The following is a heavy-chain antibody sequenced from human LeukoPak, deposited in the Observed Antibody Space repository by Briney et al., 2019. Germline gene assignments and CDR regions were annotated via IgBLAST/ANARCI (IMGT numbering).Heavy chain of an antibody. Sequence: GGSLRLSCSASGFTFSSFAKHWVRQAPGKGLEYISAITTNGGSTYYVDSVRGRFTISRDNSKNTVYLQLSSLRAEDTAVYYCVKVAAAGIGAFDIWGQGTMVTVSS. CDR2: ITTNGGST. CDR1: GFTFSSFA. J-gene: IGHJ3*02. D-gene: IGHD6-13*01. V-gene: IGHV3-64D*06. CDR3: VKVAAAGIGAFDI.